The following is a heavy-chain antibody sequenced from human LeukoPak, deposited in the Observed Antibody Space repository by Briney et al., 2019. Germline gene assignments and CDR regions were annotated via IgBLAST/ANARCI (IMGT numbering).Heavy chain of an antibody. Sequence: GGSLRLSCAASGFTFSSYAMSWVRQAPGKGLEWVANIKQDGSEKYYVDSVKGRFTISRDNAKNSLYLQMNSLRAEDTAVYYCARVSVAGTYWGQGTLVTVSS. CDR3: ARVSVAGTY. J-gene: IGHJ4*02. D-gene: IGHD6-19*01. CDR1: GFTFSSYA. V-gene: IGHV3-7*01. CDR2: IKQDGSEK.